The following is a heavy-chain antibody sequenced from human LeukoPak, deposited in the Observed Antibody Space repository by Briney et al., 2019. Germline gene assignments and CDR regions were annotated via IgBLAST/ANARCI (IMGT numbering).Heavy chain of an antibody. CDR2: ISWNSGSI. CDR3: ARAAIAAARIYYYMDV. CDR1: GFTFDDYA. Sequence: GGSLRLSCAASGFTFDDYAMHWVRQAPGKGLEWVSGISWNSGSIGYADSVKGRFTISRDNAENSLYLQMNSLRAEDTAVYYCARAAIAAARIYYYMDVWGKGTTVTVSS. J-gene: IGHJ6*03. D-gene: IGHD6-13*01. V-gene: IGHV3-9*01.